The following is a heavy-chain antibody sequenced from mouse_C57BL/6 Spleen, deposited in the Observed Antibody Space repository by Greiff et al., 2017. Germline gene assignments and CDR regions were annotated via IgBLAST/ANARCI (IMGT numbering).Heavy chain of an antibody. J-gene: IGHJ2*01. V-gene: IGHV1-54*01. CDR3: ARRGYGGFDY. D-gene: IGHD3-1*01. CDR1: GYAFTNYL. Sequence: VQLQQSGAELVRPGTSVKVSCKASGYAFTNYLIEWVKQRPGQGLEWIGVINPGSGGTNYNEKFKGKATLTADKSSSTAYMQLSSLTSEDSAVYFCARRGYGGFDYWGKGTTLTVSS. CDR2: INPGSGGT.